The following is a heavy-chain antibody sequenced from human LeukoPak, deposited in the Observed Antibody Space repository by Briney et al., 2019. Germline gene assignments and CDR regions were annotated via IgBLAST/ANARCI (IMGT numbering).Heavy chain of an antibody. V-gene: IGHV3-23*01. CDR3: AKLPLQDYRGNWFDP. CDR2: ISGSGGST. D-gene: IGHD4-11*01. Sequence: PGGSLRLSCAASGFTFSSYAMSWGRQAPGKGLEWVSAISGSGGSTYYADSVKGRFTISRDNSKNTLYLQMNSLRAEDTAVYYCAKLPLQDYRGNWFDPWGQGTLVTVSS. J-gene: IGHJ5*02. CDR1: GFTFSSYA.